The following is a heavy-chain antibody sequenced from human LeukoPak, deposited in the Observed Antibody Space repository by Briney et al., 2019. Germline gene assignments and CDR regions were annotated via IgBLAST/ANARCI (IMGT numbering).Heavy chain of an antibody. J-gene: IGHJ4*02. V-gene: IGHV3-30*03. CDR1: GFTFSSYG. CDR2: ISYDGSNK. Sequence: GGSLRLSCAASGFTFSSYGMHCVRQAPGKGLEWVAVISYDGSNKYYADSVKGRFTISRDNSKNTLYLQMNSLRAEDTAVYYCATSGIVGATWGEVQSDYWGQGTLVTVSS. CDR3: ATSGIVGATWGEVQSDY. D-gene: IGHD1-26*01.